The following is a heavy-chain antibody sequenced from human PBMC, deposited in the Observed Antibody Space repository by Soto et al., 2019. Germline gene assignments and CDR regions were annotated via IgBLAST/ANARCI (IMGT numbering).Heavy chain of an antibody. V-gene: IGHV1-69*08. Sequence: QVQLVQSGAEVKKPGSSVKVSCKASGGTFTTYTITWVRQAPGQGLEWMGRIIPIFGRTNLAQKFQGRVTITADKSTSTAYMELSSLRSEDTAVYYCARGHLSSDWFDPWGQGTLVTVSS. CDR3: ARGHLSSDWFDP. J-gene: IGHJ5*02. CDR2: IIPIFGRT. D-gene: IGHD3-10*01. CDR1: GGTFTTYT.